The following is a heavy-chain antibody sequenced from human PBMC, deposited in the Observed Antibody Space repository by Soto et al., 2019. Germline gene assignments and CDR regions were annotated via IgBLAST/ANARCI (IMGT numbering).Heavy chain of an antibody. CDR1: GFTFSSYV. J-gene: IGHJ4*02. V-gene: IGHV3-33*01. CDR2: IWSDGSNK. CDR3: ARESGSYHFDY. Sequence: VHLVESGGGVVQPGRSLRLSCATSGFTFSSYVMHWVRQAPGKGLEWVAAIWSDGSNKYYADSVKGRFTISRDNSKNTLYLQMNSLRADDTAVYNCARESGSYHFDYWGQGTLVTVSS. D-gene: IGHD1-26*01.